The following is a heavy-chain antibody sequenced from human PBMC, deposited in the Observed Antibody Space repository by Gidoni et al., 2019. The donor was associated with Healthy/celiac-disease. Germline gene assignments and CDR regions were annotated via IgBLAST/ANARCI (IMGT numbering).Heavy chain of an antibody. D-gene: IGHD2-2*01. Sequence: WLRWVRQPQGKGLEWIGEIYHSGSTNYNPSLKSRVTISVDKAKNKFSLKLSSVAAADPAVYYCARSVEYCSSTSCYGVPSWFDPWGQGTLVTVSS. CDR3: ARSVEYCSSTSCYGVPSWFDP. CDR1: W. CDR2: IYHSGST. J-gene: IGHJ5*02. V-gene: IGHV4-4*02.